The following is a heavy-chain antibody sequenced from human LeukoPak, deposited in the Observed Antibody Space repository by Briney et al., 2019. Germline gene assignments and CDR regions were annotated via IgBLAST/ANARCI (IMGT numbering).Heavy chain of an antibody. V-gene: IGHV3-30*04. D-gene: IGHD3-10*01. CDR2: ISYDGSNK. J-gene: IGHJ6*02. Sequence: GGSLRLSCAASGFTFSSYAMHWVRQAPGKGLEWVAVISYDGSNKYYADSVKGRFTISRDNSKNTLYLQMNSLRAEDTAVYYCARDRVDGSGIYYGMDVWGQGTTVTVSS. CDR3: ARDRVDGSGIYYGMDV. CDR1: GFTFSSYA.